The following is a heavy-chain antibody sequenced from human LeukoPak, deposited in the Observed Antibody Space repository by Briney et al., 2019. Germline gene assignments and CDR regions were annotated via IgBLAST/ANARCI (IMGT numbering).Heavy chain of an antibody. Sequence: SETQSLTCAVYGGSFSGYYWSWIRQPPGKGLEWIGEINHSGSTNYNPSLKSRVTISVDTSKNQFSLKLSSVTAADTAVYYCARRSRYCSGGSCYSEAYFDYWGQGTLVTVSS. J-gene: IGHJ4*02. CDR2: INHSGST. V-gene: IGHV4-34*01. CDR3: ARRSRYCSGGSCYSEAYFDY. D-gene: IGHD2-15*01. CDR1: GGSFSGYY.